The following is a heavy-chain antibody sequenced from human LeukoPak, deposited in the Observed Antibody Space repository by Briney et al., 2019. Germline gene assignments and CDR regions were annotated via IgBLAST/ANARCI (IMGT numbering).Heavy chain of an antibody. D-gene: IGHD4-17*01. J-gene: IGHJ4*02. Sequence: SQTLSLTCAVSAGSISSGSYYWSWIRQPPGKGLEWIGSIYYSGSTYYNPSLKSRVTISVDTSKNQFSLKLSSVTAADTAVYYCARRDYGDYFPDYWGQGTLVTVSS. V-gene: IGHV4-39*01. CDR3: ARRDYGDYFPDY. CDR2: IYYSGST. CDR1: AGSISSGSYY.